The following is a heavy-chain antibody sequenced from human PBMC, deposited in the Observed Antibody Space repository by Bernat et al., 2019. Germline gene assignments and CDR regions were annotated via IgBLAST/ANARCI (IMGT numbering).Heavy chain of an antibody. J-gene: IGHJ6*02. Sequence: QMQLVQSGPEVKKPGTSVKVSCKASGFTFTSSAMQWVRQARGQRLEWIGWIVVGSGNTNYAQKFQERVTITRDMSTSTAYMELSSLRSEDTAVYYCAAGGRYYDYVWGSYPGHYYYYGMDVWGQGTTVTVSS. CDR1: GFTFTSSA. D-gene: IGHD3-16*02. CDR2: IVVGSGNT. CDR3: AAGGRYYDYVWGSYPGHYYYYGMDV. V-gene: IGHV1-58*02.